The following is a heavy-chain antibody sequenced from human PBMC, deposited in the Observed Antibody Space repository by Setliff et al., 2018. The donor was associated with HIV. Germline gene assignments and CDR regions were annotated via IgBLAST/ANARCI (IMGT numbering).Heavy chain of an antibody. CDR3: ARQRDYDILTGRNDAFDI. D-gene: IGHD3-9*01. J-gene: IGHJ3*02. V-gene: IGHV5-51*01. CDR2: IYPGDSDT. CDR1: GYSFSIYW. Sequence: PGESLTISCEGSGYSFSIYWIGWVRQMPGKGLEWMGIIYPGDSDTRYSPSFQGQVTISADKSISTAYLQWSSLKASDTAMYYCARQRDYDILTGRNDAFDIWGQGTMVTVSS.